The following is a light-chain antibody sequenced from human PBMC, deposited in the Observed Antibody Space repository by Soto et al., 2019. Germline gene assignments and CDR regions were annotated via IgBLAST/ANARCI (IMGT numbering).Light chain of an antibody. CDR3: QQYNNWPFT. CDR2: GAS. Sequence: EIVMTQSPATLSVSPGERATLSCRTSQSVSSNLAWNQQKPGQAPRLLIYGASTRATGIPARFSGSGSGTEFTFTISSLQSEDFAVYYCQQYNNWPFTFGPGTKVDIK. V-gene: IGKV3-15*01. CDR1: QSVSSN. J-gene: IGKJ3*01.